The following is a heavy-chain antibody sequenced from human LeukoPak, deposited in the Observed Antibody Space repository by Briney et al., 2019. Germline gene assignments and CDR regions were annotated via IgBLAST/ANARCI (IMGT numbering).Heavy chain of an antibody. D-gene: IGHD3-10*01. CDR3: VTSWVRQQRDF. CDR2: IEPDGSGK. V-gene: IGHV3-7*01. Sequence: GGSLRLSCAASGFTFSSYSMNWVRQAPGKGLEWVADIEPDGSGKTYVDSVKGRFTISRDNAQQSLYLQMDTLTVEDTAVYYCVTSWVRQQRDFWGQGTLVTVTS. J-gene: IGHJ4*02. CDR1: GFTFSSYS.